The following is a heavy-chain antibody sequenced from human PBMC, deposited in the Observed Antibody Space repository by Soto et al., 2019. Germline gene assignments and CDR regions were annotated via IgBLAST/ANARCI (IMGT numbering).Heavy chain of an antibody. V-gene: IGHV1-18*04. D-gene: IGHD3-3*01. J-gene: IGHJ6*02. Sequence: ASVKVSCKASGYTFTSYGISWVRQAPGQGLEWMGWISAYNGNTNYAQKLQGRVTMTTDTSTSTAYMELRSLRSDDTAVYYCARIPPDYDFWSGYLYGMDVWGQGTTVTVSS. CDR3: ARIPPDYDFWSGYLYGMDV. CDR2: ISAYNGNT. CDR1: GYTFTSYG.